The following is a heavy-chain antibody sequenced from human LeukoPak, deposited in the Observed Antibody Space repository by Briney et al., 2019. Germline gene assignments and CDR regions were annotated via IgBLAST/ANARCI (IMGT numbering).Heavy chain of an antibody. CDR1: GFTFSSYG. D-gene: IGHD5-12*01. CDR3: ARDERGWLMTFDY. J-gene: IGHJ4*02. CDR2: IWYDGSNK. Sequence: GGSLRLSCAASGFTFSSYGMHWVRQAPGKGLEWVAVIWYDGSNKYYADSVKGRFTISRDNSKNTLYLQMNSLRAEDTAVYYCARDERGWLMTFDYWGQGTLVTVSS. V-gene: IGHV3-33*01.